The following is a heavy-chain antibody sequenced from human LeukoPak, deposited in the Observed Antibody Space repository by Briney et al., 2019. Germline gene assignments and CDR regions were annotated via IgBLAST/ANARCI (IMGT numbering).Heavy chain of an antibody. V-gene: IGHV4-4*08. J-gene: IGHJ4*02. D-gene: IGHD6-13*01. CDR3: ARVTTAWYVVGY. Sequence: SETLSLTCDVSGGSISHYYWTWIRQPPGKGLEWLGFVYNGGTTNYNPSLKSRVTISVDTSKNQFSLRLSSVTAADTAVYYCARVTTAWYVVGYWGQGTLVTVSS. CDR1: GGSISHYY. CDR2: VYNGGTT.